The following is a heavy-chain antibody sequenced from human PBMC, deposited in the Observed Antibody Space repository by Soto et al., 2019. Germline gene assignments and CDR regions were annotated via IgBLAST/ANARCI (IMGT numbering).Heavy chain of an antibody. Sequence: QVRLEQSGGEVKKPGASVKVSCKTSGYTFNNYYMHWVRQAPGQGLEWMGIINPDGGRTTYAQKFQGRVTMTRDTSTSTEYMELSSLRSEDTAVYYCARDARTASYPTYYSDYWGQGTLVTVSS. J-gene: IGHJ4*02. CDR3: ARDARTASYPTYYSDY. CDR2: INPDGGRT. V-gene: IGHV1-46*02. CDR1: GYTFNNYY. D-gene: IGHD1-26*01.